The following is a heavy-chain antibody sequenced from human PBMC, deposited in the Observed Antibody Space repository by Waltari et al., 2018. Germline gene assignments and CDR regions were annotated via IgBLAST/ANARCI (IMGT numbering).Heavy chain of an antibody. V-gene: IGHV3-15*01. Sequence: EVQLVESGEGLVKPEGSLRLSCAASGFTLSNAGMNWFRQGPGGGLEWIGRIKSKTDGGTTDHAAPVKGRFTISRDDSKNTVYLQMDSLKTEDTAVYYCTTNLKKPGPWGQGTLVTVSS. J-gene: IGHJ5*02. CDR3: TTNLKKPGP. CDR2: IKSKTDGGTT. CDR1: GFTLSNAG.